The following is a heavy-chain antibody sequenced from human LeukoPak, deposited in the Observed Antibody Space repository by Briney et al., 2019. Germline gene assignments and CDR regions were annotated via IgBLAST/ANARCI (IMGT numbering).Heavy chain of an antibody. V-gene: IGHV1-3*01. J-gene: IGHJ4*02. Sequence: FQSRVTITRDTSASTAYMELSSLRSEDTAVYYCARARAVAYDYWGQGTLVTVSS. D-gene: IGHD6-19*01. CDR3: ARARAVAYDY.